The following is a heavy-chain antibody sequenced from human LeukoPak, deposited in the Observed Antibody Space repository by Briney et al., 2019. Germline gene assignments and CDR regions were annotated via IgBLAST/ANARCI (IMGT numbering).Heavy chain of an antibody. D-gene: IGHD6-13*01. CDR3: ARDPVLLVKERYYFDY. V-gene: IGHV3-30*03. CDR1: GFNFGNHG. CDR2: ISQDGNSK. J-gene: IGHJ4*02. Sequence: GRSLRLSCVSYGFNFGNHGMHWVRQAPGKGLYWVGVISQDGNSKYYGDSVKGRFTISRDNSRNTLYLQMNSLRAEDTAVYYCARDPVLLVKERYYFDYWGQGTLVTVSS.